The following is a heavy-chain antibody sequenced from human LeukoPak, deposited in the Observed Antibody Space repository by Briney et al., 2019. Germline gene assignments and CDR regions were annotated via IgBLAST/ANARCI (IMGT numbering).Heavy chain of an antibody. CDR3: ARDKCSGGSCYLRHYYMDV. CDR1: GGSISSSSYY. D-gene: IGHD2-15*01. Sequence: SETLSLTCTVSGGSISSSSYYWGWIRQPPGKGLEWIGSIYYSGSTYYNPSLKSRVTISVDTSKNQFSLKLSSVTAADTAVYYCARDKCSGGSCYLRHYYMDVWGKGTTVTVSS. J-gene: IGHJ6*03. CDR2: IYYSGST. V-gene: IGHV4-39*07.